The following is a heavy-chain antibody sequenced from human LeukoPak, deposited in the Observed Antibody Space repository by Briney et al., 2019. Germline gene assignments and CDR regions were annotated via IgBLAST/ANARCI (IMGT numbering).Heavy chain of an antibody. D-gene: IGHD6-13*01. Sequence: GASVKVSCKASGYTFTSYDINWVRQAPGQGLEWMGWISAYNGNTNYAQKLQGRVTMTTDTSTSTAYMELRSLRSDDTAVYYCARGGYSSSWGPSGYWGQGTLVTVSS. CDR1: GYTFTSYD. V-gene: IGHV1-18*01. CDR3: ARGGYSSSWGPSGY. J-gene: IGHJ4*02. CDR2: ISAYNGNT.